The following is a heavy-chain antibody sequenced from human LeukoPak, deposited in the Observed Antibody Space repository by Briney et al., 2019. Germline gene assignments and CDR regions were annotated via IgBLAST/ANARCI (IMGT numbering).Heavy chain of an antibody. V-gene: IGHV1-69*06. J-gene: IGHJ5*02. CDR2: IIPTLGTA. CDR1: GDTFSIYA. CDR3: ARERFGDYYDSSGYYRAVNWFDP. D-gene: IGHD3-22*01. Sequence: SVKVSCKASGDTFSIYAISWVRQAPGQGLECMGGIIPTLGTANYAQKFQGRVTITADKSTSTAYMELSSLRSEDTAVYYCARERFGDYYDSSGYYRAVNWFDPWGQGTLVTVSS.